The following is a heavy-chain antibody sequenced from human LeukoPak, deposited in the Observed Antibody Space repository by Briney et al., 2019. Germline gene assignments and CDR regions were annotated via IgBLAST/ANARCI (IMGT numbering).Heavy chain of an antibody. CDR1: GFTFSNHL. V-gene: IGHV3-7*01. Sequence: PGGSLRLSCAASGFTFSNHLMSWVRQAPGKGLEWVANIKQDGSEKYYVDSVEGRFTISRDNAKSSLYPQMNSLRAEDTAVYYCYGQSYLFDYWGQGTLVTVSS. J-gene: IGHJ4*02. CDR2: IKQDGSEK. D-gene: IGHD4-17*01. CDR3: YGQSYLFDY.